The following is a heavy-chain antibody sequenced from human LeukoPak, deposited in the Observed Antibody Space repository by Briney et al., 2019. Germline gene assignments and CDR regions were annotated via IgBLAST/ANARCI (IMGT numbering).Heavy chain of an antibody. J-gene: IGHJ4*02. CDR1: GGTFSSYA. CDR2: IIPIFGTA. Sequence: GASVKVSCKASGGTFSSYAISWVRQAPGQGLEWMGGIIPIFGTANYAQKFRGRVTITADKSTSTAYMELSSLRSEDTAVYYCASPIAAAGTLFDYWGQGTLVTVSS. CDR3: ASPIAAAGTLFDY. D-gene: IGHD6-13*01. V-gene: IGHV1-69*06.